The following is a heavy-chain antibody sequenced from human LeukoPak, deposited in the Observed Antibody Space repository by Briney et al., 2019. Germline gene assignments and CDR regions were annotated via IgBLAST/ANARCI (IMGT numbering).Heavy chain of an antibody. CDR3: ARRHNYGDYATDFDY. CDR2: IYPGDSDT. D-gene: IGHD4-17*01. V-gene: IGHV5-51*01. CDR1: GYSFTSYW. J-gene: IGHJ4*02. Sequence: GESLKISCKGSGYSFTSYWIGWVRQMPGKGLEWMGIIYPGDSDTRYSPSFQGQVTISADKSISTAYLQWSSLKASDTAMYYCARRHNYGDYATDFDYWGQGTLVTVSS.